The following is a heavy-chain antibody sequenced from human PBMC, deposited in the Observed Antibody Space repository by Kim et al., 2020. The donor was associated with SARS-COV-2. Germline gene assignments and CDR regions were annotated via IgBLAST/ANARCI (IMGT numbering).Heavy chain of an antibody. Sequence: GGSLRLSCAASGFTFSSYAMHWVRQAPGKRLEWVAVISYDGSNKYYADSVKGRFTISRDNSKNTLYLQMNSLRAADTAVFYCALPRGGSYFSPFDYWGQGTLVTVSS. CDR3: ALPRGGSYFSPFDY. CDR1: GFTFSSYA. D-gene: IGHD1-26*01. J-gene: IGHJ4*02. V-gene: IGHV3-30-3*01. CDR2: ISYDGSNK.